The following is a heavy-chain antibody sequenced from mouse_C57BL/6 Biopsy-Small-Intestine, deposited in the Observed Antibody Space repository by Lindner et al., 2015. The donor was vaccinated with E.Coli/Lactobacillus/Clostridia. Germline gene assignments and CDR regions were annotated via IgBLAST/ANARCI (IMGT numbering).Heavy chain of an antibody. CDR3: ARNYYKGGYAMDY. Sequence: VQLQESGAELMKPGASVKLSCKTTGYTFTGYWIEWVKQRPGHGLEWIGEILPGNGSTNYNEKFKGKATFTADASSTTAYMRLSSLTTEDSAIYYCARNYYKGGYAMDYWGQGTSVTVSS. J-gene: IGHJ4*01. CDR1: GYTFTGYW. CDR2: ILPGNGST. D-gene: IGHD2-12*01. V-gene: IGHV1-9*01.